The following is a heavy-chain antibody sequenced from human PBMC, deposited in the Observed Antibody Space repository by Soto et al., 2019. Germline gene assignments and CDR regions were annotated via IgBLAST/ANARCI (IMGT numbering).Heavy chain of an antibody. V-gene: IGHV3-30*18. J-gene: IGHJ4*02. D-gene: IGHD3-22*01. Sequence: QVQLVESGGGVVQPGRSLRLSCAASGFTFSSYGMHWVRQAPGKGLEWVAVISYDGSNKYYADSVKGRFTISRDNSKTTLYLQMNSLRAEDTAVYYCAKFKSNGIVVVNPFDYWGQGTLVTVSS. CDR3: AKFKSNGIVVVNPFDY. CDR2: ISYDGSNK. CDR1: GFTFSSYG.